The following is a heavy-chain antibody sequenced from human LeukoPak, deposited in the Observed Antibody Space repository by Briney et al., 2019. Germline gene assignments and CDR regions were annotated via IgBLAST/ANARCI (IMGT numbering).Heavy chain of an antibody. CDR1: GFTFSSYA. CDR2: ISASGGSI. Sequence: GRSLRLSCAASGFTFSSYAMYWVRQAPGKGLEWVSTISASGGSIYYADSVKGRFTISRDNSKNTLYLQMNSLRAEDTAVYYCAKGRIAAAPGPNWFDPWGQGTLVTVSS. D-gene: IGHD6-13*01. CDR3: AKGRIAAAPGPNWFDP. V-gene: IGHV3-23*01. J-gene: IGHJ5*02.